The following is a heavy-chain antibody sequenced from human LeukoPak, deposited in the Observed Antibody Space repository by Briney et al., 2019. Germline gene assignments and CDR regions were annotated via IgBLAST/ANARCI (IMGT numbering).Heavy chain of an antibody. J-gene: IGHJ6*03. V-gene: IGHV3-33*01. CDR3: ARGVAGTAPGYYYYYMDV. CDR1: GFTFSSYG. Sequence: PGGSLRLSCAASGFTFSSYGMHWVRQAPGKGLEWVAVIWYDGSNKYYADSVKGRFTISRDNSKNTLYLQMNSLRAEDTAVYYCARGVAGTAPGYYYYYMDVWGKGTTVTVSS. CDR2: IWYDGSNK. D-gene: IGHD6-19*01.